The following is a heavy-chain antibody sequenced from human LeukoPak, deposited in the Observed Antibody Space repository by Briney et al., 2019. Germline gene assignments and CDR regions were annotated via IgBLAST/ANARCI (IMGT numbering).Heavy chain of an antibody. CDR2: INHRGST. J-gene: IGHJ6*04. V-gene: IGHV4-34*01. Sequence: SETLSLTCAVYGGSLSGYYWRWLRQPPGKGGEGGGEINHRGSTKYNPSLKRRVNISVDTSKNHFSLKLSSVTAADTAVYYCARTPTQRPTGGLYYYYGMDVWGKGTTVTVSS. D-gene: IGHD3-16*01. CDR3: ARTPTQRPTGGLYYYYGMDV. CDR1: GGSLSGYY.